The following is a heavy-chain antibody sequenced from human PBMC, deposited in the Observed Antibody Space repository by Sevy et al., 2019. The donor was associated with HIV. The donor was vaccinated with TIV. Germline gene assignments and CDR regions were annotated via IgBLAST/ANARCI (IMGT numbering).Heavy chain of an antibody. CDR1: GFIVSSNY. D-gene: IGHD3-22*01. CDR2: IYSGGGT. V-gene: IGHV3-53*01. Sequence: GGSLRLSCAASGFIVSSNYMNWVRQAPGKGLEWVSLIYSGGGTSYADSVKGRFTISRDNSKNTLYLQMNSLRAEDTAVYYCAIGLYYYDTKDAFDIWGQGTMVTVSS. CDR3: AIGLYYYDTKDAFDI. J-gene: IGHJ3*02.